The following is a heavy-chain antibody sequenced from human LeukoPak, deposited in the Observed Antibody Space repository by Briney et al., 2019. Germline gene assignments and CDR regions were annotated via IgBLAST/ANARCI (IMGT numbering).Heavy chain of an antibody. V-gene: IGHV3-30*03. CDR3: ARGQFRLHSYDGSTFDY. D-gene: IGHD3-22*01. Sequence: PGGSLRLSCAASGFTFDDYGMSWVRQAPGKGLEWVAVISYDGRNKQYADSAKGRFTISRDNSKNTLYLQTNSLRAEDAAVYYCARGQFRLHSYDGSTFDYWGQGTLVSVSS. CDR1: GFTFDDYG. J-gene: IGHJ4*02. CDR2: ISYDGRNK.